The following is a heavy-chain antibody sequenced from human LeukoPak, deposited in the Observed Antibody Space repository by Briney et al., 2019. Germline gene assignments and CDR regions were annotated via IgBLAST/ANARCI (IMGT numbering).Heavy chain of an antibody. Sequence: GGSLRPSCAASGFTFSSYEMNWVRQAPGKGLEWVSSISGSSIYIYYADSVEGRFTISRDNAKNSLYLQMNSLRAEDAAVYYCARDRGGSSGLGWGQGTLVTVSS. V-gene: IGHV3-21*01. J-gene: IGHJ4*02. CDR2: ISGSSIYI. CDR3: ARDRGGSSGLG. CDR1: GFTFSSYE. D-gene: IGHD6-19*01.